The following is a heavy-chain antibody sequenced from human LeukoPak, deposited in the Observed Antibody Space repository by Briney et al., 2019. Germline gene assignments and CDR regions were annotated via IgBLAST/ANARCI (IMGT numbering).Heavy chain of an antibody. V-gene: IGHV3-7*03. Sequence: GGSLRLSCAASGFTFSRYWMSWVRQTPGKGPEWVANIKQDGSEKYYVDSVKGRFTISRDNAKNSLYLQMSSLRAEDTAVYYCARVAAGYSVNYFDYWGQGTLVTVSS. D-gene: IGHD4-23*01. CDR1: GFTFSRYW. J-gene: IGHJ4*02. CDR2: IKQDGSEK. CDR3: ARVAAGYSVNYFDY.